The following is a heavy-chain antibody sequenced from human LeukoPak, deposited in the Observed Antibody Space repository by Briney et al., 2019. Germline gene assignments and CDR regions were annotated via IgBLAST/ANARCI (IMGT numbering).Heavy chain of an antibody. Sequence: SETLSLTCAVSGYSISSGYYWGWIRQPPGKGLEWIGSIYHSGSTYYNPSLKSRVTITVDTSKNQFSLKLSSVTAADTAVYYCARSPERWLQLLIDYWGQGTLVTVSS. CDR3: ARSPERWLQLLIDY. CDR2: IYHSGST. V-gene: IGHV4-38-2*01. CDR1: GYSISSGYY. D-gene: IGHD5-24*01. J-gene: IGHJ4*02.